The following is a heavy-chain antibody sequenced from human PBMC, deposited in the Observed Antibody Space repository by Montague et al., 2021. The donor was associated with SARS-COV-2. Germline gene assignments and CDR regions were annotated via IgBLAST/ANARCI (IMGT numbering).Heavy chain of an antibody. CDR1: GGSVGSGSYY. J-gene: IGHJ4*02. CDR2: MYDSGXTXFAXXXT. CDR3: AGRDGYKQTMDY. Sequence: SETLSLACTVSGGSVGSGSYYWSWIRQPPGKGLEWIGYMYDSGXTXFAXXXTXYNPSLRTRVSISVDRSVNQFSLSLSSVTAADTAAYYCAGRDGYKQTMDYWGQGTLVTVSS. D-gene: IGHD5-24*01. V-gene: IGHV4-61*01.